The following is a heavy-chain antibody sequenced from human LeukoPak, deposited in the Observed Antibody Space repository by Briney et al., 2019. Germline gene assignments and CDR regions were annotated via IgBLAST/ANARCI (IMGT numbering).Heavy chain of an antibody. CDR3: ARPYLRGTVINNWFDP. V-gene: IGHV4-4*07. D-gene: IGHD3-10*02. CDR1: GGSISSYY. J-gene: IGHJ5*02. Sequence: SETLSLTCTVSGGSISSYYWSWIRQPAGKGLEWIGRISSSGSTNYNPSLKSRVTISVDTSKNQFSLKLSSVTAADTAVYYCARPYLRGTVINNWFDPWGQGTLVTVSS. CDR2: ISSSGST.